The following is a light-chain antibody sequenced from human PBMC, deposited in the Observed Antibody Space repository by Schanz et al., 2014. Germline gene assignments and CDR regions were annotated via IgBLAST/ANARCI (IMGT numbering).Light chain of an antibody. CDR3: SSFRSSTTWV. CDR2: DVS. Sequence: QSALTQPASVSGSPGQSITISCTGTSSDVGAYNLVSWFQQHPGKVPKLVIYDVSNRPSGISNRFSGSKSVNTASLTISGLQAEDEADYYCSSFRSSTTWVFGGGTKLTVL. CDR1: SSDVGAYNL. J-gene: IGLJ3*02. V-gene: IGLV2-14*03.